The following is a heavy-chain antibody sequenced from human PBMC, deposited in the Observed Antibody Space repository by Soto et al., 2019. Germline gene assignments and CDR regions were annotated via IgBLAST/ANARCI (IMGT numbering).Heavy chain of an antibody. V-gene: IGHV6-1*01. Sequence: SQTLSLTCAISGDSVSSNSAAWNWIRQSPSRGLEWLGRTYYRSRWYNDYAVSVKSRITINPDTSKNQFSLQLNSVTPEDTAVYYCASSDGRYDFWSGYGTFDYWGQGTLVTVSS. CDR1: GDSVSSNSAA. D-gene: IGHD3-3*01. J-gene: IGHJ4*02. CDR2: TYYRSRWYN. CDR3: ASSDGRYDFWSGYGTFDY.